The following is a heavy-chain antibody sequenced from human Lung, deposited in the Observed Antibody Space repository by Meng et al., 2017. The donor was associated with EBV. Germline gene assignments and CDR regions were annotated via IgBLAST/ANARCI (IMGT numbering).Heavy chain of an antibody. D-gene: IGHD1-7*01. CDR3: ARLSGTGWFDP. CDR2: ISSGNSYI. V-gene: IGHV3-21*02. J-gene: IGHJ5*02. Sequence: QLVEVGGGLVKPGESPRLSCAASGFIFSNYNMNWVRQAPGKGLEWVSSISSGNSYIYYADSVKGRFSISRDNAKNSLSLQMNSLRAEDTAVYYCARLSGTGWFDPWGQGTLVTVSS. CDR1: GFIFSNYN.